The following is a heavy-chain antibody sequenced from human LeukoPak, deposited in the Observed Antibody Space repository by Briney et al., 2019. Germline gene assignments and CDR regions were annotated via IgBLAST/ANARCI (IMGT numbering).Heavy chain of an antibody. CDR1: GFTFSSHS. D-gene: IGHD6-6*01. V-gene: IGHV3-48*01. CDR2: ISSTSSTI. Sequence: GGSLRLSCGASGFTFSSHSMNWVRQAPGKGLEWVSHISSTSSTIYYADSVKGRFTISRDNAKNSLYLQMNSLRAEDTAVYYCARDEYSSSSLDYWGQGTLVTVSS. CDR3: ARDEYSSSSLDY. J-gene: IGHJ4*02.